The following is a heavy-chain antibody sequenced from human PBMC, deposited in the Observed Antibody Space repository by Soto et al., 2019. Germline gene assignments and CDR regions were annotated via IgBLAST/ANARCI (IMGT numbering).Heavy chain of an antibody. CDR3: AKEGSGEPYFDY. J-gene: IGHJ4*02. D-gene: IGHD4-17*01. V-gene: IGHV3-30*18. CDR1: GFTFSSYG. CDR2: ISYDGSNK. Sequence: GGSLRLSCAASGFTFSSYGMHWVRQAPGKGLEWVAVISYDGSNKYYADSVKGRFTISRDNSKNTLYLQMNSLRAEDTAVYYCAKEGSGEPYFDYWGQGTLVTVSS.